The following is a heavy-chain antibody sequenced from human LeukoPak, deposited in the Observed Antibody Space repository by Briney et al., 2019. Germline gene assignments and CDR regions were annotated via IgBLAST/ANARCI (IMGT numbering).Heavy chain of an antibody. D-gene: IGHD6-6*01. Sequence: GGSLRLSCAASGFTFSSYAMSWVRQAPGKGLEWVSAISGSGGSTYYADSVEGRFTISRDNSKNTLYLQMNSLRAEDTAVYYCAKDRIAARNFDYWGQGTLVTVSS. CDR1: GFTFSSYA. CDR3: AKDRIAARNFDY. V-gene: IGHV3-23*01. CDR2: ISGSGGST. J-gene: IGHJ4*02.